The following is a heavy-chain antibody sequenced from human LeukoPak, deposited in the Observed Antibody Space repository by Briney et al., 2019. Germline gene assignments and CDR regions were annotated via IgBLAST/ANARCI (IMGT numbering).Heavy chain of an antibody. V-gene: IGHV3-21*01. J-gene: IGHJ4*02. Sequence: GGSLRLSCAASGFPFSTYSMNWARQAPRKGLEWVSSIDSSSRYTYYADSVKGRFTISRDNAKSSLHLQMNSLRAEDTAVYYCVRNDYGDYGCDYWGQGTLVTVSS. CDR2: IDSSSRYT. D-gene: IGHD4-17*01. CDR1: GFPFSTYS. CDR3: VRNDYGDYGCDY.